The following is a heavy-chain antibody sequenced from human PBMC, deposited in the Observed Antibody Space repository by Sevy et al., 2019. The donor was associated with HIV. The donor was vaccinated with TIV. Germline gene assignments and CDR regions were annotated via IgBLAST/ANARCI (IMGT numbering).Heavy chain of an antibody. CDR3: ATTLTTYPYFFQF. CDR2: VYPGDSDT. CDR1: GYVFAHYW. V-gene: IGHV5-51*01. D-gene: IGHD4-17*01. Sequence: GESLKISCTASGYVFAHYWIGWVRHMPGKGLEWVGTVYPGDSDTRYSPSFEGHVAISADKSTNTAYLQTSVLKASDTAIYYCATTLTTYPYFFQFWGQRTPVTVSS. J-gene: IGHJ4*02.